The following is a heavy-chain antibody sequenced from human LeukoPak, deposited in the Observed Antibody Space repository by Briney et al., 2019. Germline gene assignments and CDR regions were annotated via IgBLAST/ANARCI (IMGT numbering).Heavy chain of an antibody. J-gene: IGHJ4*02. CDR3: AKDSYSKGDY. Sequence: GGSLRLSCTASGFPFSSYWMTWVRQAPGKGLEWVANIKLDGSVINHVDSVKGRFTISRDNAKNSLYLQMTNLRVEDTALYYCAKDSYSKGDYWGQGTLVTVSS. V-gene: IGHV3-7*01. CDR1: GFPFSSYW. CDR2: IKLDGSVI. D-gene: IGHD6-13*01.